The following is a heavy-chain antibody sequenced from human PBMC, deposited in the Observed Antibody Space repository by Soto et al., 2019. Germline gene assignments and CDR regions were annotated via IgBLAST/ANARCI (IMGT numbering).Heavy chain of an antibody. CDR1: GFTFSSYA. CDR2: ISYDGSNK. D-gene: IGHD4-4*01. J-gene: IGHJ2*01. V-gene: IGHV3-30-3*01. CDR3: ARSLWRDDYNWGYFDL. Sequence: QVQLVESGGGVVQPGRSLRLSCAASGFTFSSYAMHWVRQAPGKGLEWVAVISYDGSNKYYTDSVKGRVTTTRDNSKNTLSLQMNSMRAEDTAVYYCARSLWRDDYNWGYFDLWGRGALVTVSS.